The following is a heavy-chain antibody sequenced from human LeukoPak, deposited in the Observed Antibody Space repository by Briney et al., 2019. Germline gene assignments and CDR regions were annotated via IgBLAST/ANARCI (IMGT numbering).Heavy chain of an antibody. CDR1: GGSISHYY. D-gene: IGHD4/OR15-4a*01. CDR3: AREDPRTLVPEGMDV. CDR2: IYYSGTT. V-gene: IGHV4-59*01. Sequence: PSETLSLTCTVSGGSISHYYWSWLRQPPGKGLEWIGYIYYSGTTNYNPSLKSRVTISVDTSKNQFSLKLNSVTAADTAVYYCAREDPRTLVPEGMDVWGQGTTVTVSS. J-gene: IGHJ6*02.